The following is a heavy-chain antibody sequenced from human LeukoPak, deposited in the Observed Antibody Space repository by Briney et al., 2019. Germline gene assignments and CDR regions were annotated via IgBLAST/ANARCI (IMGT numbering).Heavy chain of an antibody. Sequence: GGSLRLSCAASGFTFSSYGMHWVRQAPGKGLEWAAFIRYDGSNKYYADSVKGRFTISRDNSKNTLYLQMNSLRAEDTAVYYCARAARVTMVRGVRRNYYYGMDVWGQGTTVTVSS. J-gene: IGHJ6*02. D-gene: IGHD3-10*01. CDR2: IRYDGSNK. CDR1: GFTFSSYG. V-gene: IGHV3-30*02. CDR3: ARAARVTMVRGVRRNYYYGMDV.